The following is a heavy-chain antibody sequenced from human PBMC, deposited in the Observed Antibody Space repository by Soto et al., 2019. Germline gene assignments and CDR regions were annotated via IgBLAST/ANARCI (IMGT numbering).Heavy chain of an antibody. CDR2: IKQDGSEI. CDR3: VRSSGWTGDF. J-gene: IGHJ4*02. CDR1: GFTFSSRW. Sequence: PGGSLRLSCVASGFTFSSRWMNWVRHVPGKGLEWVANIKQDGSEIHYVDSVKGRFTISRANAKNSLYLQMNSLRVEDTAVYHCVRSSGWTGDFWGQGILVTVSS. D-gene: IGHD3-10*01. V-gene: IGHV3-7*04.